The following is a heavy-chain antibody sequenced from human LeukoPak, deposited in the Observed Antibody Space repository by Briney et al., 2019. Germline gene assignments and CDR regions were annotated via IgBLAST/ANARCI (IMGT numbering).Heavy chain of an antibody. Sequence: GGSLRLSCAASGFTFSSYAMSWVRQAPGKGLEWVSAISGSRSYTYYADSVKGRFTISRDNSKNTLYLQMNSLRAEDTAVYYCAKRRGDCSGEQGCGDYWGQGTLVTVSS. CDR1: GFTFSSYA. V-gene: IGHV3-23*01. CDR3: AKRRGDCSGEQGCGDY. D-gene: IGHD2-15*01. J-gene: IGHJ4*02. CDR2: ISGSRSYT.